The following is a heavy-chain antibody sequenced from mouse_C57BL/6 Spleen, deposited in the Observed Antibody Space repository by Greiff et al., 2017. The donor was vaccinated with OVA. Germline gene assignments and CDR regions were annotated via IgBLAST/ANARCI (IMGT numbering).Heavy chain of an antibody. Sequence: QVQLQQSGAELVKPGASVKISCKASGYAFSSYWMNWVKQRPGKGLEWIGQIYPGDGATNYNGKFKGKATLTADNSSSKAYMQLSSLTSEDSAVYFGARDEGSVNYFDYWGQGTTLTVSS. CDR2: IYPGDGAT. V-gene: IGHV1-80*01. CDR3: ARDEGSVNYFDY. J-gene: IGHJ2*01. D-gene: IGHD1-1*02. CDR1: GYAFSSYW.